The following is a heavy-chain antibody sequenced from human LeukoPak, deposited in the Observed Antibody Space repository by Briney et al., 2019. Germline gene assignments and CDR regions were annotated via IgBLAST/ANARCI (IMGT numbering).Heavy chain of an antibody. J-gene: IGHJ5*02. CDR2: IYSSGNT. V-gene: IGHV4-39*01. D-gene: IGHD3-3*01. Sequence: PSETLSLTCTVSGGSISTTNYYWGWIRQPPGRDLEWIGSIYSSGNTYYNPSLESRVTISVDTSKNQLSLKLTSATAADTSVYYCARHSGLRSPFDPWGQGTLVTVSS. CDR3: ARHSGLRSPFDP. CDR1: GGSISTTNYY.